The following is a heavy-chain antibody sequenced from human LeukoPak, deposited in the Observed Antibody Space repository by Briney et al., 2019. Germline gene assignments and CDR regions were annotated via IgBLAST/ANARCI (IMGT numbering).Heavy chain of an antibody. CDR2: MNPNSGNT. Sequence: ASVKVSCKTSGYTFTTYDINWVRQATGQGLEWMGWMNPNSGNTGYAQKFQGRVTMTRNTSISTAYMELSSLRSEDTAVYYCAGASTLRRVDYWGQGTLVTVSS. D-gene: IGHD2-15*01. CDR1: GYTFTTYD. CDR3: AGASTLRRVDY. J-gene: IGHJ4*02. V-gene: IGHV1-8*01.